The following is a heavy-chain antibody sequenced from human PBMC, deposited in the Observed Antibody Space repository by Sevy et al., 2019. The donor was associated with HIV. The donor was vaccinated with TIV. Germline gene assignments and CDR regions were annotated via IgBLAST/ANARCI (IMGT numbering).Heavy chain of an antibody. CDR3: ARENRRCTNGICYGYYGLDV. V-gene: IGHV3-11*01. D-gene: IGHD2-8*01. J-gene: IGHJ6*02. CDR1: GFTFSDYF. CDR2: ISLSGSTI. Sequence: GGSLRLSCAASGFTFSDYFMTWIRQAPGKGLEWVSYISLSGSTIYYADSVKGRFTISRDIAKNSLYLQMNSLRAKDTAVYYCARENRRCTNGICYGYYGLDVWGQGTTVTVSS.